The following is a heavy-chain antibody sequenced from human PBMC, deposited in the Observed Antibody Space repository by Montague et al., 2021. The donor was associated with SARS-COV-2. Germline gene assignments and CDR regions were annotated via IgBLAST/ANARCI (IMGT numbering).Heavy chain of an antibody. J-gene: IGHJ6*02. V-gene: IGHV3-23*01. CDR3: AKVGSSWYHGYYYGMDV. CDR1: GFTFSSYA. Sequence: SLRLSCAASGFTFSSYAMSWVRQAPGKGLEWVSAISGSGGSTYYADSVKGRFTISRDNSKNTLYLQMNSLRAEDTAVYYCAKVGSSWYHGYYYGMDVWGQGTTGTVSS. CDR2: ISGSGGST. D-gene: IGHD6-13*01.